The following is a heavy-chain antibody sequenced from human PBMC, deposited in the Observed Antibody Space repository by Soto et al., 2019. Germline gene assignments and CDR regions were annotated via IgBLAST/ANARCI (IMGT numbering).Heavy chain of an antibody. D-gene: IGHD3-16*01. CDR2: IYHSGST. CDR3: ARVTLNPPYNWFDP. CDR1: GGSISSGGYS. Sequence: QLQLQESGSGLVKPSQTLSLTCAVSGGSISSGGYSWSWIRQPPGKGLEWIGYIYHSGSTYYNPSLKRRVPIAVDRSKNQFSLKLSSVTAAATAVYYCARVTLNPPYNWFDPWGQGSLVTVSS. J-gene: IGHJ5*02. V-gene: IGHV4-30-2*01.